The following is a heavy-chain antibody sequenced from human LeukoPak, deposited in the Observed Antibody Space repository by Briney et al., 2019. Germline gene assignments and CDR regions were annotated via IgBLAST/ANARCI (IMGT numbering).Heavy chain of an antibody. V-gene: IGHV4-39*07. CDR2: IYSSGST. CDR1: GVSISSSGYY. J-gene: IGHJ4*02. Sequence: SETLSLTCTVSGVSISSSGYYWDWIRQPPGKGLEWIGNIYSSGSTYYNPSLKSRVTMSVDKSKNQFSLKLNSVTAADTAVYYCATTLGYCGGGSCHNWGQGTLVTVSS. D-gene: IGHD2-15*01. CDR3: ATTLGYCGGGSCHN.